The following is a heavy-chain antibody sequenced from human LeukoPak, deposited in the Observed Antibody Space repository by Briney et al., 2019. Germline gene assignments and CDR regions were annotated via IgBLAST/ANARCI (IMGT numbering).Heavy chain of an antibody. V-gene: IGHV3-21*01. J-gene: IGHJ4*02. D-gene: IGHD2-2*01. Sequence: GGSLRLSCAASGFTFSSYSMNWVRQAPGKGLEWVSSISSSSYIYYADSVKGRFTISRDNAKNSLYLQMNSLRAEDTAVYYCARDKTWGNQLLYYWGQGTLVTVSS. CDR1: GFTFSSYS. CDR2: ISSSSYI. CDR3: ARDKTWGNQLLYY.